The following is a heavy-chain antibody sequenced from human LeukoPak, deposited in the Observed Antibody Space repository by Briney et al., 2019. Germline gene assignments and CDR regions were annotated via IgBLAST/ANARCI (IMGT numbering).Heavy chain of an antibody. CDR1: GFTFSDFY. V-gene: IGHV3-11*01. Sequence: GGSLRLSCAASGFTFSDFYMSWIRQTPGKGLECVSFIGDRGTPFYYGDSVKGRFTISRDNAKNSLYLQMNSLRVDDTAVYYCVRGPSDSSLPGPWGQGTLVTVSS. CDR2: IGDRGTPF. J-gene: IGHJ5*02. D-gene: IGHD2-15*01. CDR3: VRGPSDSSLPGP.